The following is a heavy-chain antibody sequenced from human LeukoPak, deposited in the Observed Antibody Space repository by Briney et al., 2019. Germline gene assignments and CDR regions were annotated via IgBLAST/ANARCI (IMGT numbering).Heavy chain of an antibody. CDR1: GFTFSNYS. J-gene: IGHJ3*02. Sequence: GGSLRLSCGASGFTFSNYSMNWVRQAPGKGLEWVSSISSSSSYIYYADSVKGRFTISRDNAKNSLYLQMNSLRAEDTAVYYCARDTAMVRAFDIWGQGTMVTVSS. V-gene: IGHV3-21*01. D-gene: IGHD5-18*01. CDR3: ARDTAMVRAFDI. CDR2: ISSSSSYI.